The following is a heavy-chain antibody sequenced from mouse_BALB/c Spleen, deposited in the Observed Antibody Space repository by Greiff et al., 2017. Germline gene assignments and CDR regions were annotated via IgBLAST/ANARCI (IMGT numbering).Heavy chain of an antibody. Sequence: EVKLVESGPGLVKPSQSLSLTCTVTGYSITSDYAWNWIRQFPGNKLEWMGYISYSGSTSYNPSLKSRISITRDTSKNQFFLQLNSVTTEDTATYYCASPQLGGYFDVWGAGTTVTVSS. J-gene: IGHJ1*01. CDR2: ISYSGST. V-gene: IGHV3-2*02. CDR1: GYSITSDYA. CDR3: ASPQLGGYFDV. D-gene: IGHD4-1*02.